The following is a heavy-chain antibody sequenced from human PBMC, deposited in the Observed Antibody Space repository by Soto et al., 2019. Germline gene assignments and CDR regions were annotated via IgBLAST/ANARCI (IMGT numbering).Heavy chain of an antibody. D-gene: IGHD3-16*01. CDR1: GGSISSNSYY. J-gene: IGHJ4*02. CDR3: ARHAAYDSVWGKSDGSDY. CDR2: MYYSGAT. Sequence: QLQLQESGPGLVNPSETLSLACTVSGGSISSNSYYWDWIRQPPGKGLEWIGSMYYSGATYHNPSLQSLCTISVDTSKNQFSLHLSSVTAADTAVYYFARHAAYDSVWGKSDGSDYWGQGNLVTVSS. V-gene: IGHV4-39*01.